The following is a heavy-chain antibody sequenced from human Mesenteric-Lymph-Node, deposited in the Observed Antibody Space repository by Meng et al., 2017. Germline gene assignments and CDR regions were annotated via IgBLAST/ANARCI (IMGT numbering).Heavy chain of an antibody. CDR1: GGTFSSYA. CDR3: ARVLELGGKDDY. CDR2: IIPIFGTA. Sequence: QVERGQSGAGVKKPGASVKVSCKASGGTFSSYAISWVRQAPGQGLEWMGGIIPIFGTANYAQKFQGRVTMTTDTSTSTAYMELRSLRSDDTAVYYCARVLELGGKDDYWGPGTLVTVSS. V-gene: IGHV1-69*06. D-gene: IGHD4-23*01. J-gene: IGHJ4*02.